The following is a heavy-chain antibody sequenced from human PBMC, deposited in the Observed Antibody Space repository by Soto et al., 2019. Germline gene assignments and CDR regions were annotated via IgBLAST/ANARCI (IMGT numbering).Heavy chain of an antibody. V-gene: IGHV4-61*01. CDR1: GGSVSSGSYY. CDR2: IYYSGST. Sequence: SETLSLTCTVSGGSVSSGSYYWSWIRQPPGKGLEWIGYIYYSGSTNYNPSLKSRVTISVDTSKNQFSLKLSSVTAADTAVYYCAGRNYYDSISLDYWGQGTLVTVSS. J-gene: IGHJ4*02. D-gene: IGHD3-22*01. CDR3: AGRNYYDSISLDY.